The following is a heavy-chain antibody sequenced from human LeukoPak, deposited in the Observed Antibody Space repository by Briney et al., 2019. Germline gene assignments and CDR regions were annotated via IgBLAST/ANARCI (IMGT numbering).Heavy chain of an antibody. CDR2: IIPIFGTA. CDR3: ARVKLDSSGYYFDY. V-gene: IGHV1-69*13. CDR1: GGTFSSYA. J-gene: IGHJ4*02. D-gene: IGHD3-22*01. Sequence: ASVKVSCKASGGTFSSYAISWVRQAHGQGLEWMGGIIPIFGTANYAQKFQGRVTITADESTSTAYMELSSLRSEDTAVYYCARVKLDSSGYYFDYWGQGTLVTVSS.